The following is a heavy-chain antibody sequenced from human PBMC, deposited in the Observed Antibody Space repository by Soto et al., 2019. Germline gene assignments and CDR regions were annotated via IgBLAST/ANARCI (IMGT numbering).Heavy chain of an antibody. CDR3: ARGGIVVVVAATGAYYYYGMDV. D-gene: IGHD2-15*01. CDR1: GFTFSSYW. Sequence: GGSLRLSCAASGFTFSSYWMSWVRQAPGKGLEWVANIKQDGSEKYYVDSVKGRFTISRDNAKNSLYLQMNSLRAEDTAVYYCARGGIVVVVAATGAYYYYGMDVWGQGTTVTVSS. V-gene: IGHV3-7*01. J-gene: IGHJ6*02. CDR2: IKQDGSEK.